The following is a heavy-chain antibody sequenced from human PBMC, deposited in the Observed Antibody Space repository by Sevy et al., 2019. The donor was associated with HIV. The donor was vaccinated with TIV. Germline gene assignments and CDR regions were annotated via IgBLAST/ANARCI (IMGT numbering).Heavy chain of an antibody. CDR3: ARGANYYYYGMDV. CDR1: GFTFSSYW. Sequence: GGSLRLSCAASGFTFSSYWMSWVRQAPGKGLEWVANIKQDGSEKYYVNSVKGRFTISRDNAKNSLYLQMNSLRAEDTAVYYCARGANYYYYGMDVWGQGTTVTVSS. V-gene: IGHV3-7*02. J-gene: IGHJ6*02. CDR2: IKQDGSEK.